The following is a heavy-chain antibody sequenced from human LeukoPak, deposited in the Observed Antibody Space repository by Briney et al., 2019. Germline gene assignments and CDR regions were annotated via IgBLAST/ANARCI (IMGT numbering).Heavy chain of an antibody. CDR2: ISTNGDST. Sequence: PGGSLRLSCAASGFTFSSSVMHWVRQAPGKGLEYVSGISTNGDSTFYANSVKDRFTISRDNSKNTLYLQMGSLTAEDMAVYYCAREGHTSGYCGAFDVWGQGTMVTVSS. CDR3: AREGHTSGYCGAFDV. V-gene: IGHV3-64*01. D-gene: IGHD3-22*01. CDR1: GFTFSSSV. J-gene: IGHJ3*01.